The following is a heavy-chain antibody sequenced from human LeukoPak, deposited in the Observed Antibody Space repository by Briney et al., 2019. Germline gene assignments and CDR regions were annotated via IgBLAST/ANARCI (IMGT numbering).Heavy chain of an antibody. CDR2: IIPIFGTA. CDR3: ARDPLEAAMAPYYYYMDV. J-gene: IGHJ6*03. CDR1: GGTFSSYA. D-gene: IGHD5-18*01. Sequence: SVKVSCKASGGTFSSYAISWVRQAPGQGLEWMGGIIPIFGTANHAQKFQGRVTITTDESTSTAYMELSSLRSEDTAVYYCARDPLEAAMAPYYYYMDVWGKGTTVTVSS. V-gene: IGHV1-69*05.